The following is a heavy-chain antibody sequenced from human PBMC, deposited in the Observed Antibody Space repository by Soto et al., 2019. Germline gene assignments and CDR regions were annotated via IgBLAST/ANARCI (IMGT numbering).Heavy chain of an antibody. J-gene: IGHJ6*02. D-gene: IGHD6-13*01. CDR3: ASSRKIAAAGTSPWDYYGMDV. CDR1: GYTFTGCY. V-gene: IGHV1-2*04. CDR2: INPNSGGT. Sequence: ASVKVSCKASGYTFTGCYMHWVRQAPGQGLEWMGWINPNSGGTNYAQKFQGWVTMTRDTSISTAYMELSRLRSDDTAVYYCASSRKIAAAGTSPWDYYGMDVWGQGATVTVS.